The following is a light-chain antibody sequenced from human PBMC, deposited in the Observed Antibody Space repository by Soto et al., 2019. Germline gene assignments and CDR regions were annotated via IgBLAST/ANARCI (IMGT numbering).Light chain of an antibody. V-gene: IGLV2-8*01. CDR3: SSYAGSTV. J-gene: IGLJ1*01. Sequence: QSVLTQPPSASGSPGQSVTISCTGTSSDVGGYNYVSWYQQHPGKAPKLMIYEVSKRPSGVSDRFSGSKSGNTASLTVSGLQAEDEADYYCSSYAGSTVFGTGTRSPT. CDR1: SSDVGGYNY. CDR2: EVS.